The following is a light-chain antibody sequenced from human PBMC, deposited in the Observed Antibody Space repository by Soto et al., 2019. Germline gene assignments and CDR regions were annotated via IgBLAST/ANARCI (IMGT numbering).Light chain of an antibody. Sequence: EVVMTQSPATPSVSPGERATLSCMASQSVSRNVAWYQQKPGQAPRLLIYDASTRATGIPARFSGSGSGTEFTLTISSLQSEDFAVFYCHQYNDWPPAFGQGTKVDIK. CDR3: HQYNDWPPA. J-gene: IGKJ1*01. CDR2: DAS. CDR1: QSVSRN. V-gene: IGKV3-15*01.